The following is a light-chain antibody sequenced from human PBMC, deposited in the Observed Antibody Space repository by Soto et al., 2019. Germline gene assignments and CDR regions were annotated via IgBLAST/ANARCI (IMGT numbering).Light chain of an antibody. CDR2: DAS. CDR3: QQYTTYPYT. CDR1: QSVTNW. Sequence: DIQMTQSPSTLSASVGDRVTITCRASQSVTNWLAWYQQKPGKAPNLLIYDASRLQSGIPSRFSGSGSGTEFTLTISSLQHEDFATYYCQQYTTYPYTFGQGTKVDI. V-gene: IGKV1-5*01. J-gene: IGKJ2*01.